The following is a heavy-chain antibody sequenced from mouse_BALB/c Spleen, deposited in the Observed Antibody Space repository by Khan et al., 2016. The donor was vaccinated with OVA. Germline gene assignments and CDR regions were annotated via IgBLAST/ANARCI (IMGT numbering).Heavy chain of an antibody. CDR3: AREYAYYADYEAMAY. CDR2: IWTGGST. D-gene: IGHD2-13*01. CDR1: GFSLVTYG. V-gene: IGHV2-9*02. Sequence: QVQLKESGPGLVAPSQSLSITCTVSGFSLVTYGVHWVRQSPGRGLEWLGVIWTGGSTNSNSALMSSLSISKDNSKSQVFLKMNSLQTDDTAMYYSAREYAYYADYEAMAYWGQGTSVTVSS. J-gene: IGHJ4*01.